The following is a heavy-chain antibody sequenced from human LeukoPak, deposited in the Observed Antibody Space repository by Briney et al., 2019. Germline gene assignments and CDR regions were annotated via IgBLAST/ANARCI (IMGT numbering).Heavy chain of an antibody. CDR3: VKDGPYSGYDLAR. Sequence: GGSLRLSCAASGLTFSNYAMSWVRQAPGKGLEWVSGISDSGGSTHYADSVKGRFIISRDNSKNTLYLQMNSLRAEDTAVYYCVKDGPYSGYDLARWGQGTLVTVSS. V-gene: IGHV3-23*01. CDR1: GLTFSNYA. D-gene: IGHD5-12*01. CDR2: ISDSGGST. J-gene: IGHJ4*02.